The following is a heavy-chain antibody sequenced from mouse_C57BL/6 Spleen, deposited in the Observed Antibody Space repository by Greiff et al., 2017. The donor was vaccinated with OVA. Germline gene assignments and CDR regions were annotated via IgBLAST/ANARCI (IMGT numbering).Heavy chain of an antibody. V-gene: IGHV5-4*01. J-gene: IGHJ4*01. CDR3: ARDWDGYYFYAMDY. CDR1: GFTFSSYA. Sequence: EVKLVESGGGLVKPGGSLKLSCAASGFTFSSYAMSWVRQTPEKRLDWVATISDGGSYTYYPDNVKGRFTISRDNAKNNLYLQMSHLKSEDTAMYYCARDWDGYYFYAMDYWGQGTSVTVSS. CDR2: ISDGGSYT. D-gene: IGHD2-3*01.